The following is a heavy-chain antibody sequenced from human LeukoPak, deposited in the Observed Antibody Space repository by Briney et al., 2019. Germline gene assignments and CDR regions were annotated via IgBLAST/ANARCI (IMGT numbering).Heavy chain of an antibody. CDR2: INPSGGST. J-gene: IGHJ5*02. D-gene: IGHD2-15*01. CDR3: ARDYDKHASGGSCPNP. V-gene: IGHV1-46*01. Sequence: GASVKVSCKASGYTFTSYYMHWVRQAPGQGLEWMGIINPSGGSTSYAQKFQGRVTMTTDTSTSTAYMELRSLRSDDTAVYYCARDYDKHASGGSCPNPWGQGTLVTVSS. CDR1: GYTFTSYY.